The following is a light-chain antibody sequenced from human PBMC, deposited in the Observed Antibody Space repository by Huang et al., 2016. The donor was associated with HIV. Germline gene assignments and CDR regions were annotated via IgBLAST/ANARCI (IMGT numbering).Light chain of an antibody. Sequence: DIQMTQSPSSLSASVGDRVTITCRTSQSITTYLNWYQQKPGKAPILLIYAASSLQSGVPSRFRGSGSGTDFALTISSLQPEDFATYYCQQTYSTITFGQGTRLEIK. J-gene: IGKJ5*01. V-gene: IGKV1-39*01. CDR1: QSITTY. CDR3: QQTYSTIT. CDR2: AAS.